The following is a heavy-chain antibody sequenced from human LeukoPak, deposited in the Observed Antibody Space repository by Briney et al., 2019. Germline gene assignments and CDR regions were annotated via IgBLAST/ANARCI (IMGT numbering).Heavy chain of an antibody. V-gene: IGHV4-4*07. CDR2: IYISGSGST. CDR3: ARAVGSFDWLPLFDY. D-gene: IGHD3-9*01. Sequence: SETLSLTCTVSGGSISSYYWSWIRQPAGKGLEWIGRIYISGSGSTNYNPSLKSRVTISVDTSKNQFYLKLSSVTAADTAVYYCARAVGSFDWLPLFDYWGQGTLVTVSS. J-gene: IGHJ4*02. CDR1: GGSISSYY.